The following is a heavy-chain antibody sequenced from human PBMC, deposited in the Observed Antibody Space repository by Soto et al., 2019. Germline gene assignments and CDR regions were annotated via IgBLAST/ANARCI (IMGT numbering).Heavy chain of an antibody. Sequence: GESLKISCKGSGYSFTSYWIGWVRQMPGKGLEWMGIIYPGDSDTRYSPFFQGQVTISANNFSSTAYLQWSSLKASDTTMYYCAIMNDHCYGSYFPHDALDIWGQGTMVTVSS. J-gene: IGHJ3*02. CDR2: IYPGDSDT. CDR3: AIMNDHCYGSYFPHDALDI. CDR1: GYSFTSYW. V-gene: IGHV5-51*01. D-gene: IGHD3-10*01.